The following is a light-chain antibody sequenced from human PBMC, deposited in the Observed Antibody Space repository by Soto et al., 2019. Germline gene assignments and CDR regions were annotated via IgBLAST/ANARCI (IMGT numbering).Light chain of an antibody. CDR2: GAS. J-gene: IGKJ1*01. CDR3: QQYNNWPRT. V-gene: IGKV3-15*01. CDR1: QSISTN. Sequence: EMTQSPSTLSVSPGERATLSCRASQSISTNLAWYQQRPGQAPRLLIYGASTRATGISDRFTGSGSGTELTITISSLQSEDFEVYYCQQYNNWPRTFGQGTKVDIK.